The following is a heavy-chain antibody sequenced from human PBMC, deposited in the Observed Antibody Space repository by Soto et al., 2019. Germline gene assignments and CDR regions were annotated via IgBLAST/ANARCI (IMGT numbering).Heavy chain of an antibody. V-gene: IGHV3-23*01. CDR3: AKDRGAAVAGNGVYFQH. CDR1: GFTFSSYA. J-gene: IGHJ1*01. Sequence: PGGSLRLSCAASGFTFSSYAMSWVRQAPGKGLEWVSAISGSGGSTYYADSVKGRFTISRDNSKNTLYLQMNSLRAEDTAVYYCAKDRGAAVAGNGVYFQHWGQGTLVTVSS. D-gene: IGHD6-19*01. CDR2: ISGSGGST.